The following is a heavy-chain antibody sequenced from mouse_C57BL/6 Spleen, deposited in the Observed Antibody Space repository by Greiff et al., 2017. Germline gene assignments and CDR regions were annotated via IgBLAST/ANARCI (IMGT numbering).Heavy chain of an antibody. CDR1: GFSLTSYG. CDR2: IWRGGST. CDR3: AKNYPGTKAMDY. V-gene: IGHV2-5*01. D-gene: IGHD4-1*01. Sequence: QVQLQQSGPGLVQPSQSLSITCTVSGFSLTSYGVHWVRQSPGKGLEWLGVIWRGGSTDYNAAFMSRLSITKDNSKSQVFFKMNSLLADDTAIYYCAKNYPGTKAMDYWGQGTSVTVSS. J-gene: IGHJ4*01.